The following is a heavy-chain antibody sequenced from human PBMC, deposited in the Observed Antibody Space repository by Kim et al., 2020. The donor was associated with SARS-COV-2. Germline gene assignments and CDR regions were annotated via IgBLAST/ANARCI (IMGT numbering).Heavy chain of an antibody. CDR1: GGTFSSYA. V-gene: IGHV1-69*13. Sequence: SVKVSCKASGGTFSSYAISWVRQAPGQGLEWMGGIIPIFGTANYAQKFQGRVTITADESTSTAYMELSSLRSEDTAVYYCARNANYYGSGSYYNGAVYWGQGTLVTVSS. J-gene: IGHJ4*02. D-gene: IGHD3-10*01. CDR2: IIPIFGTA. CDR3: ARNANYYGSGSYYNGAVY.